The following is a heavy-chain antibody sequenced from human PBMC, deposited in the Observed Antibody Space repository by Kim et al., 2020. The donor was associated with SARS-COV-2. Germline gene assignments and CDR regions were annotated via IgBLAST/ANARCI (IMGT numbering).Heavy chain of an antibody. V-gene: IGHV7-4-1*02. CDR3: ARDFEALGIAAAGPYYYYYGMDA. Sequence: ASVKVSCKASGYTFTSYAMNWVRQAPGQGLEWMGWINTNTGNPTYAQGFTGRFVFSLDTSVSTAYLQISSLKAEDTAVYYCARDFEALGIAAAGPYYYYYGMDAWGQGTTVTVSS. J-gene: IGHJ6*02. CDR2: INTNTGNP. D-gene: IGHD6-13*01. CDR1: GYTFTSYA.